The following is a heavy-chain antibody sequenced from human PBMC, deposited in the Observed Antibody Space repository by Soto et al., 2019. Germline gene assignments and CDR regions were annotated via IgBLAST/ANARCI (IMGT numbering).Heavy chain of an antibody. J-gene: IGHJ6*02. D-gene: IGHD6-13*01. V-gene: IGHV4-34*01. CDR3: ARRPKSGSSWEGYYYYGMDV. CDR2: INHSGST. Sequence: SETLSLTCAVYGGSFSGYYWSWIRQPPGKGLEWIGEINHSGSTNYNPSLKSRVTISVDTSKNQFSLKLSSVTAADTAVYYCARRPKSGSSWEGYYYYGMDVWGQGTTVTVSS. CDR1: GGSFSGYY.